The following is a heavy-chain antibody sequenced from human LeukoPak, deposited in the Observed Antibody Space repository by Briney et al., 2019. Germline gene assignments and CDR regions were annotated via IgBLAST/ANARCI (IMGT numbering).Heavy chain of an antibody. CDR2: INHSGST. D-gene: IGHD3-22*01. Sequence: SETLSLTCAVYGGSFSGYYWSWIRQPPGKGLEWIGEINHSGSTNYNPSLKSRVTISVDTSKNQFSLKLSSVTAADTAVYYCARRGIQLWLSPMIVVVTSDYWGQGTLLTVSS. J-gene: IGHJ4*02. CDR1: GGSFSGYY. V-gene: IGHV4-34*01. CDR3: ARRGIQLWLSPMIVVVTSDY.